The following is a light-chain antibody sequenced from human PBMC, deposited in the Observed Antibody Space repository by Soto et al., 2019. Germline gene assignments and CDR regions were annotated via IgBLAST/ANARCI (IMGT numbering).Light chain of an antibody. V-gene: IGKV1-9*01. CDR3: QQLDSYPST. CDR2: TAS. Sequence: DIQLTQSPSFLSASVGDRVTITCRASQGINSYLAWYQQKPGQAPKLLIYTASTLQSGVPSRFSGSGSGSAFTLTISSLQPEDFATYYCQQLDSYPSTFGQGTKVEI. J-gene: IGKJ1*01. CDR1: QGINSY.